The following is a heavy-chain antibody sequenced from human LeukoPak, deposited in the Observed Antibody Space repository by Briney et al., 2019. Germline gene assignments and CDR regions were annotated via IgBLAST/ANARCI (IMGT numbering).Heavy chain of an antibody. CDR2: IRYDGSNK. D-gene: IGHD1-7*01. CDR3: ARDPPSYNWNYDAFDI. V-gene: IGHV3-30*02. J-gene: IGHJ3*02. CDR1: GFTFSSYG. Sequence: GGSLRLSCAASGFTFSSYGMHWVRQAPGKGLEWVAFIRYDGSNKYYADSVKGRFTISRDNSKNTLYLQMNSLRAEDTAVYYCARDPPSYNWNYDAFDIWGQGTMVTVSS.